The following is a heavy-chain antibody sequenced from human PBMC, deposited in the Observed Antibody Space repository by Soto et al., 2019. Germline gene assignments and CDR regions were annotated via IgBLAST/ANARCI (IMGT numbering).Heavy chain of an antibody. CDR2: ISSSSRYI. J-gene: IGHJ4*02. CDR3: ARDLGSGSSYFDS. V-gene: IGHV3-21*01. Sequence: EVQLVESGGGLVKPGGSLRLSCAASGFFISNYNMNWVRQAPGKGLEWVSSISSSSRYIHSADSVKDRFTISRDNAKNCLYLHMNSLRAEDTAVYYCARDLGSGSSYFDSWGQGSLVTVSS. CDR1: GFFISNYN. D-gene: IGHD1-26*01.